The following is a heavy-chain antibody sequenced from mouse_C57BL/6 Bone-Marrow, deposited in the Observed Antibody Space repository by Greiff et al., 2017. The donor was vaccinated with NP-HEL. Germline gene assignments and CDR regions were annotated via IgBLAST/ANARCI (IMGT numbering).Heavy chain of an antibody. CDR3: ARSEIITTVVADFDY. D-gene: IGHD1-1*01. V-gene: IGHV1-81*01. J-gene: IGHJ2*01. CDR2: IYPRSGNT. Sequence: VQLQQSGAELARPGASVKLSCKASGYTFTSYGISWVKQRTGQGLEWIGEIYPRSGNTYYNEKFKGKATLTADKSSSTAYMELRSLTSEDSAVYFCARSEIITTVVADFDYWGRGTTLTVSS. CDR1: GYTFTSYG.